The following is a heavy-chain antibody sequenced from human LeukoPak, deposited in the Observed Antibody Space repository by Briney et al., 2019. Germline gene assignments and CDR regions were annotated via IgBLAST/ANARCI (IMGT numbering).Heavy chain of an antibody. CDR2: ISSSSSYI. CDR1: GFTFSTYS. V-gene: IGHV3-21*01. CDR3: ARDRSTNSYAEYFFDY. J-gene: IGHJ4*02. Sequence: GGSLRLSCAASGFTFSTYSMNWVRQAPGKGLEWVSSISSSSSYIYYADSVKGRFTTSRDNAKNSLFLQMNSLRAEDTALYYCARDRSTNSYAEYFFDYWGQGTLVTVSS. D-gene: IGHD5-18*01.